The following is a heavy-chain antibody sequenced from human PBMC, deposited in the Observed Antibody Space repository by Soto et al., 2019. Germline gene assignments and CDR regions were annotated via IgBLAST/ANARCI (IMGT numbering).Heavy chain of an antibody. CDR2: INAGNGNT. J-gene: IGHJ6*02. CDR1: GYTFTSYA. V-gene: IGHV1-3*01. Sequence: ASVKVSCKASGYTFTSYAMHWVRQAPGQRLEWMGWINAGNGNTKYSQKFQGRVTITRDTSASTAYMELSSLRSEDTAVYYCARDRTPPVDFDWLLSVYYYYGMDVWGQGTTVTVSS. CDR3: ARDRTPPVDFDWLLSVYYYYGMDV. D-gene: IGHD3-9*01.